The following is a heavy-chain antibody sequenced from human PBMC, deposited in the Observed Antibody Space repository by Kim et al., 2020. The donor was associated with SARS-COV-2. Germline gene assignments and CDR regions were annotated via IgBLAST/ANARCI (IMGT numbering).Heavy chain of an antibody. V-gene: IGHV4-59*01. CDR2: IYYSGST. D-gene: IGHD3-16*01. Sequence: SETLSLTCTVSGGSISSYYWSWIRQPPGKGLEWIGYIYYSGSTNYNPSLKSRVTISVDTSKNQFSLKLSSVTAADTAVYYCAGVKRGVPWYFDLWGRGTLVTVSS. CDR1: GGSISSYY. CDR3: AGVKRGVPWYFDL. J-gene: IGHJ2*01.